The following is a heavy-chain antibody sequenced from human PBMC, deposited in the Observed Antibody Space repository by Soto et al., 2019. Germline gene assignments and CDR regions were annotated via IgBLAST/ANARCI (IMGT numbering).Heavy chain of an antibody. CDR3: ARDGTFDI. Sequence: QVQLVQSGAEVKKPGASVKVSCQASGYTFTKYFIQWIRQGPGQDLEWVGLINPAGGTTSYAQKFQGRVTMTRDTSTRIVFMELTSLRSDDTGVYFCARDGTFDIWGQGTLVTVSS. V-gene: IGHV1-46*01. CDR2: INPAGGTT. CDR1: GYTFTKYF. D-gene: IGHD1-7*01. J-gene: IGHJ4*02.